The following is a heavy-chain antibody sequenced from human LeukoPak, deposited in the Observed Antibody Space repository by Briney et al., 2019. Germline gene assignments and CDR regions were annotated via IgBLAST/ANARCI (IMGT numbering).Heavy chain of an antibody. CDR2: INPNSGGT. D-gene: IGHD6-19*01. J-gene: IGHJ3*02. CDR1: GYTFTGYY. Sequence: ASVTVSCKASGYTFTGYYMHWVRRAPGQGLEWMGWINPNSGGTNYAQKFQGWVTMTRDTSISTAYMELSRLRFDDTAVYYCARVAVAGTEGAFDIWGQGTMVTVSS. V-gene: IGHV1-2*04. CDR3: ARVAVAGTEGAFDI.